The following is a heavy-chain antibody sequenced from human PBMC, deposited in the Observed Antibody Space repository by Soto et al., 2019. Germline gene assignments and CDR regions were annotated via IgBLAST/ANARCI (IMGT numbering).Heavy chain of an antibody. J-gene: IGHJ3*02. CDR3: ARDCYYYDCRGYYLRDAFDI. V-gene: IGHV3-11*01. CDR1: GFTFSDSY. CDR2: ISGSGDII. D-gene: IGHD3-22*01. Sequence: QVQLVESGGGLVKPGGSLRLSCAASGFTFSDSYMSWIRQAPGKGLEWVSYISGSGDIIEYADSVKGRLTISRDNAKKSMYVHTNSLKAEDTAVYDCARDCYYYDCRGYYLRDAFDIGGQGTMVTVSS.